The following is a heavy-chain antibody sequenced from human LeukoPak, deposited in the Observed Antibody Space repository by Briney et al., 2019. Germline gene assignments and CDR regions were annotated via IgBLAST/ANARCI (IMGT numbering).Heavy chain of an antibody. CDR1: GYTFTGYY. CDR3: ASGSGGYSGYAPAY. D-gene: IGHD5-12*01. J-gene: IGHJ4*02. CDR2: INPNSGGT. V-gene: IGHV1-2*04. Sequence: GASVKVSCKASGYTFTGYYMHWVRQAPGQGLEWMGWINPNSGGTNYAQKFQGWVTMTRDTSISTAYMELSSLRSEDTAVYYCASGSGGYSGYAPAYWGQGTLVTVSS.